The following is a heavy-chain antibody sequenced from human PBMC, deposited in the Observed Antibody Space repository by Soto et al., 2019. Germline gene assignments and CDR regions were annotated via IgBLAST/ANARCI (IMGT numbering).Heavy chain of an antibody. CDR1: GFTFSSYG. J-gene: IGHJ6*02. V-gene: IGHV3-33*01. D-gene: IGHD3-10*01. CDR2: IWYDGSNK. CDR3: ARDLYYYGSGSHYYYGMDV. Sequence: GGSLRLSCAASGFTFSSYGMHWVRQAPGKGLEWVAVIWYDGSNKYYADSVKGRFTISRDNSKNTLYLQMNSLRAEDTAVYYCARDLYYYGSGSHYYYGMDVWGQGTTVTV.